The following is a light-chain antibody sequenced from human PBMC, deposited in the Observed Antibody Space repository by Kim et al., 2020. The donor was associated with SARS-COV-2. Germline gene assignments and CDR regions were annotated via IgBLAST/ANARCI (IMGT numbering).Light chain of an antibody. CDR3: QQYENLYT. CDR2: DAS. V-gene: IGKV1-33*01. J-gene: IGKJ2*01. CDR1: QDIRKY. Sequence: DIQMTQSPSSLSASVTDRVTITCQASQDIRKYLNWYQQKPGKTPKLLIYDASILGAGVPSRFSGSGSGTNFTLIISSLQAEDTATYYCQQYENLYTFGQGTKVEIK.